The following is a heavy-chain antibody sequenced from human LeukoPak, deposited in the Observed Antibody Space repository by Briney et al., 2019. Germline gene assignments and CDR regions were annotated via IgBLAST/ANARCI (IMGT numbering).Heavy chain of an antibody. CDR1: GSTFTSHD. D-gene: IGHD4-11*01. Sequence: GASVKVSCKASGSTFTSHDINRVRQATGQGLEWMGWMNPNSGNTGYAQKFQGRVTMTRNTSISTACMELSSLRSEDTAVYYCARDYSNYYYYYMDVWGKGTTVTVSS. CDR3: ARDYSNYYYYYMDV. CDR2: MNPNSGNT. V-gene: IGHV1-8*01. J-gene: IGHJ6*03.